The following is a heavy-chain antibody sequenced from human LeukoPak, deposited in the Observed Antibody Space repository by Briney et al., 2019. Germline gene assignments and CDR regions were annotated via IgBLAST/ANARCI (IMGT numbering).Heavy chain of an antibody. CDR3: ARDTRITMIVGFDY. V-gene: IGHV1-69*04. J-gene: IGHJ4*02. CDR2: IIPIFGIA. CDR1: GGTFSSYA. D-gene: IGHD3-22*01. Sequence: SVTVSFTASGGTFSSYAISWVRQAPGQGLEWMGRIIPIFGIANYAQKFQGRVTITADKSTSTAYMELSSLRSEDTAVYYCARDTRITMIVGFDYWGQGTLVTVSS.